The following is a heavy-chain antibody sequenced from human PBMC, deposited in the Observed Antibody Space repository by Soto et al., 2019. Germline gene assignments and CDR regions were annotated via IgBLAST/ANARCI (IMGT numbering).Heavy chain of an antibody. J-gene: IGHJ4*02. Sequence: QVQLQESGPGLVKPSQTLSLTCAVSGASISSGDSYWSCIRQRPGKGLERIGYIFHTGSTYYNPSLKSRVTISLDSSKNQFSLKMTSATAADTAVYFCAGEPYCPSATCFIHFASWGQGSLVTVSS. D-gene: IGHD2-2*01. CDR3: AGEPYCPSATCFIHFAS. CDR2: IFHTGST. CDR1: GASISSGDSY. V-gene: IGHV4-31*11.